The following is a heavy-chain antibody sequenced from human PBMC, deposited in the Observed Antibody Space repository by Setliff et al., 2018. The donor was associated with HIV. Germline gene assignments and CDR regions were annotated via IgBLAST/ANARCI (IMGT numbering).Heavy chain of an antibody. Sequence: SVKVSCKASGGTFSSYAISWVRQAPGQGLEWMGGIIPIFGTANYAQKFQGRVTITADESTSTAYMELSGLRSDDTAVYYCARQLSNSLESWGQGTPVTVSS. D-gene: IGHD1-1*01. CDR2: IIPIFGTA. CDR3: ARQLSNSLES. CDR1: GGTFSSYA. V-gene: IGHV1-69*13. J-gene: IGHJ4*02.